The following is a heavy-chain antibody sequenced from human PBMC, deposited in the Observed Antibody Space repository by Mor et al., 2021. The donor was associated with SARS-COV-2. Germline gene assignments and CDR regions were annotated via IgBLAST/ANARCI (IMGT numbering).Heavy chain of an antibody. D-gene: IGHD2-2*01. CDR2: VSSRGSST. Sequence: YVSSRGSSTFYADSVKGRFSVSRDNAESSLHLQMSSLRDDDTAIYYCARGGSCSSSTCYPNSVFDYWGQGTLVAVSS. V-gene: IGHV3-48*03. CDR3: ARGGSCSSSTCYPNSVFDY. J-gene: IGHJ4*02.